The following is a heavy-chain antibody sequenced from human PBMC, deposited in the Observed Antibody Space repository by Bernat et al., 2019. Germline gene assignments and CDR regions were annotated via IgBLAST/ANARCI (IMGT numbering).Heavy chain of an antibody. J-gene: IGHJ4*02. CDR1: GYTFNSYI. CDR3: ARDLRTTVSSSPGDY. D-gene: IGHD4-17*01. Sequence: QVQLVQSGAEVKKPGASVKVSCKASGYTFNSYIMHWVRQAPGQRLEWMGWINVGNGKTKYSQKIQGRVTFTRDTSASTAYMELSSLTSEDTALYYCARDLRTTVSSSPGDYWGQGTLVTVSS. V-gene: IGHV1-3*01. CDR2: INVGNGKT.